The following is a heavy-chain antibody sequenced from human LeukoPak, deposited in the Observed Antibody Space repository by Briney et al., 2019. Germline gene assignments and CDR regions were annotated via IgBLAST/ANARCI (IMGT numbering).Heavy chain of an antibody. Sequence: PSETLSLTCTVSGGSISSGGYYWSWIRQHPGKGLEWIGYIYYSGSTYYNPSLKSRVTISADTSKNQFSLKLSSVTAADTAVYYCAREHSGSYSRGAFDIWGQGTMVTVSS. CDR2: IYYSGST. CDR1: GGSISSGGYY. V-gene: IGHV4-31*03. J-gene: IGHJ3*02. D-gene: IGHD1-26*01. CDR3: AREHSGSYSRGAFDI.